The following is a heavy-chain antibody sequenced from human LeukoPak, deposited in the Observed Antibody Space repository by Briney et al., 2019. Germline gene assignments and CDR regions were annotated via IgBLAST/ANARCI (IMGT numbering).Heavy chain of an antibody. J-gene: IGHJ6*02. Sequence: GGSLRLSCAASGFTFSSYGMHWVRQAPGKGLEWVAVIWYDGSNKYYADSVKGRFTISRDNSKNTLYLQMNSLRAEDTAVYYCAKDRSQLSMYSSGWLTPYYYGMDVWGQGTTVTVSS. V-gene: IGHV3-33*06. CDR2: IWYDGSNK. D-gene: IGHD6-19*01. CDR1: GFTFSSYG. CDR3: AKDRSQLSMYSSGWLTPYYYGMDV.